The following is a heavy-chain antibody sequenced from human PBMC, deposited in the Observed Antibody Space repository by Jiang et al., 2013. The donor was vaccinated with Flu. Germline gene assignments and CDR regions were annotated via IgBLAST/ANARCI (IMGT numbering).Heavy chain of an antibody. CDR1: GGSISSYY. CDR2: IYYSGST. CDR3: ARSGYCSGGNCYFDY. D-gene: IGHD2-15*01. V-gene: IGHV4-59*08. J-gene: IGHJ4*02. Sequence: VQLVESGPGLVKPSETLSLTCTVSGGSISSYYWSWIRQPPGKGLEWIGYIYYSGSTNYNPSLKSRVTISVDTSKNQFSLKLRSVTAADTAVYYCARSGYCSGGNCYFDYWGQGTLVTVSS.